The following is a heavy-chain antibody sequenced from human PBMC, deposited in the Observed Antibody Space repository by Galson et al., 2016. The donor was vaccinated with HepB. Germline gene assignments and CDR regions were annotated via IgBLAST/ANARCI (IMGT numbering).Heavy chain of an antibody. CDR3: AGAGTTVTTHYYYLDS. Sequence: RQSPGKGLEWIASFYRSETTYYAPSLKSRVTISVDTSKNQFSLKLSSVTAADTAVYYCAGAGTTVTTHYYYLDSWGQGTLVTVSP. D-gene: IGHD4-17*01. V-gene: IGHV4-38-2*02. CDR2: FYRSETT. J-gene: IGHJ4*02.